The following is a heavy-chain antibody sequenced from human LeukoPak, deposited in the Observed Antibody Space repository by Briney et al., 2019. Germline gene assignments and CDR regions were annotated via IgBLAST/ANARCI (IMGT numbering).Heavy chain of an antibody. Sequence: GESLKISCKGFGYSFTSYWIGWVRQMPGKGLEWMGIIYPGDSDTRYSPSFQGQVTISADKSISTAYLQWSSLKASDTAMYYCARHSRTDIVATVMYDYWGQGTLVTVSS. CDR3: ARHSRTDIVATVMYDY. CDR2: IYPGDSDT. V-gene: IGHV5-51*01. J-gene: IGHJ4*02. D-gene: IGHD5-12*01. CDR1: GYSFTSYW.